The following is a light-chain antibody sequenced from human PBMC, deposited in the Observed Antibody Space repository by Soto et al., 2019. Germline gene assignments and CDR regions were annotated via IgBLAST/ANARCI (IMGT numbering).Light chain of an antibody. CDR3: QQYDSPPLT. J-gene: IGKJ4*02. CDR1: QSVSSSY. V-gene: IGKV3-20*01. Sequence: EIVLTQSPGTLSLSPGERATLSCRASQSVSSSYLAWYQQKPGQAPMLLIDGSSSTATGIPDRFSGSGSGKDFPLTISRREPEDFAVYYCQQYDSPPLTFGRGTKVEIK. CDR2: GSS.